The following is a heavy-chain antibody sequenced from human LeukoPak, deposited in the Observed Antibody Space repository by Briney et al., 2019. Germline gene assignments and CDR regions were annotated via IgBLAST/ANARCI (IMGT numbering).Heavy chain of an antibody. V-gene: IGHV4-34*01. CDR1: GGSFSGYY. CDR2: INHSGST. Sequence: SETLSLTCAVYGGSFSGYYWSWIRQPPGKGLEWSGEINHSGSTNYSPSLKSRVTISVDTSKNQFSLKLSSVTAADTAVYYCARGYGGGYSGHYFDYWGQGTLVTVSS. CDR3: ARGYGGGYSGHYFDY. J-gene: IGHJ4*02. D-gene: IGHD3-22*01.